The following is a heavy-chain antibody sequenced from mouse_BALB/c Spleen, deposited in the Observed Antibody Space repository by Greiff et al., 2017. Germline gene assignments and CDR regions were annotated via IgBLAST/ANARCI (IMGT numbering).Heavy chain of an antibody. CDR1: GYTFTSYN. Sequence: QPGAELVKPGASVKMSCKASGYTFTSYNMHWVKQTPGQGLEWIGAIYPGNGDTYYNQKFKGKATFTADKSSITAYMQLSSLTSEDSAVYYCARWGYYFDYWGQGTTLTVSS. D-gene: IGHD3-1*01. V-gene: IGHV1-12*01. J-gene: IGHJ2*01. CDR2: IYPGNGDT. CDR3: ARWGYYFDY.